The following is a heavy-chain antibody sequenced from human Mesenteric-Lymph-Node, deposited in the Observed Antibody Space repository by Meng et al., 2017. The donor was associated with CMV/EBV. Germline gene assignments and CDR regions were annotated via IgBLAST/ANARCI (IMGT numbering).Heavy chain of an antibody. Sequence: GGSLRLSCAVSGFTFSRSAMTWVRQAPGKGLEWVSLIYSGGTTTYYADSVKGRFTVSRDDSRNTLYLQMNSLRVDDTAVYSCAKSAGDSTSLPADYWGQGTLVTVSS. CDR1: GFTFSRSA. J-gene: IGHJ4*02. V-gene: IGHV3-23*03. D-gene: IGHD6-6*01. CDR3: AKSAGDSTSLPADY. CDR2: IYSGGTTT.